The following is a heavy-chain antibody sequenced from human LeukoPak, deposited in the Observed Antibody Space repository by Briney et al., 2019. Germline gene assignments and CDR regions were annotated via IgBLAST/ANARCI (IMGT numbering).Heavy chain of an antibody. CDR2: IIPSLNRA. D-gene: IGHD3/OR15-3a*01. V-gene: IGHV1-69*04. CDR1: GGPFDNYA. J-gene: IGHJ3*01. Sequence: SVKISCKSSGGPFDNYAINWVRQAPGQGLEWMGRIIPSLNRANYAQIRVTITADKSTATAYMELSGLRYEDTAVYYCARRTDRVDDAFDVWGQGTMVTVSS. CDR3: ARRTDRVDDAFDV.